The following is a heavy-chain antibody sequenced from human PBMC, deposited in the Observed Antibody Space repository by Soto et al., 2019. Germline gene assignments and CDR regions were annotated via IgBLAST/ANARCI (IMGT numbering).Heavy chain of an antibody. Sequence: VQLVESGGGVVQPGRSLRLSCAASGFTFSDYAMHWVRQAPGKGLEWVAVVSHDGRNTHYAESVKGRFTISRDSSKXXXXXXXXXXXXXXXXXXXXXXXXXXWLVTSDFNYWGQGALVTVSS. V-gene: IGHV3-30*03. CDR3: XXXXXXWLVTSDFNY. J-gene: IGHJ4*02. CDR2: VSHDGRNT. CDR1: GFTFSDYA. D-gene: IGHD6-19*01.